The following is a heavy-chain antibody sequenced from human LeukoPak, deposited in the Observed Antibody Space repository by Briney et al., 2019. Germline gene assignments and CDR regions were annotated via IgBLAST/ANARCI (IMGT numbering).Heavy chain of an antibody. CDR2: INHSGST. V-gene: IGHV4-34*01. J-gene: IGHJ6*03. D-gene: IGHD2-2*02. CDR3: GRAFSNIVVVPAAIAPYYYMYV. Sequence: SETLSLTCAVYGGSFSGYYWSWISQPPGKGLEWIGEINHSGSTNYNPSLKSRVTISVDTSKNQFSLKLSSVTAADTAVYYCGRAFSNIVVVPAAIAPYYYMYVWGKGTTVTVSS. CDR1: GGSFSGYY.